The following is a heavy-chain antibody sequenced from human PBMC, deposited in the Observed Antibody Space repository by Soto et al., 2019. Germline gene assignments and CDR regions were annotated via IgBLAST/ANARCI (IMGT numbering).Heavy chain of an antibody. Sequence: LRLSCASSGFTFSTYEMNWVRQAPGKGLQWVSYINRSGDTKHYADSAKGRFTISRDNAKNSLYLQMNSLRAEDTALYYCVSVNGYFESWGQGTLVTVSS. J-gene: IGHJ4*02. D-gene: IGHD2-8*01. CDR1: GFTFSTYE. V-gene: IGHV3-48*03. CDR2: INRSGDTK. CDR3: VSVNGYFES.